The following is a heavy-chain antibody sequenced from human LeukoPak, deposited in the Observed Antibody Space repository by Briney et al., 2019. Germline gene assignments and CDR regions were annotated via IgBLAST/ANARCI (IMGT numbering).Heavy chain of an antibody. CDR1: GGSISSTTYY. Sequence: SETLSLTCTLSGGSISSTTYYWGWIRRPPGKGLEWIGSIYYSGSTNYNPSLKSRVTISVDTSKNQFSLKLNSVTAADTAVYYCARDQPDYYGSGSSNAFDIWGQGTMVTVSS. CDR3: ARDQPDYYGSGSSNAFDI. V-gene: IGHV4-39*07. J-gene: IGHJ3*02. D-gene: IGHD3-10*01. CDR2: IYYSGST.